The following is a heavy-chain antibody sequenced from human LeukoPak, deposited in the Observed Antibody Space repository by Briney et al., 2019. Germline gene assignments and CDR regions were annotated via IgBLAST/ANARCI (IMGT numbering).Heavy chain of an antibody. CDR3: ATELDDAFDI. Sequence: GASVKVSCKASGYTFTGYYMHWVRQAPGQGLEWMGWMNPNSGNTGYAQKFQGRVTMTRNTSISTAYMELSSLRSEDTAVYYCATELDDAFDIWGQGTMVTVSS. CDR1: GYTFTGYY. CDR2: MNPNSGNT. D-gene: IGHD1-1*01. V-gene: IGHV1-8*02. J-gene: IGHJ3*02.